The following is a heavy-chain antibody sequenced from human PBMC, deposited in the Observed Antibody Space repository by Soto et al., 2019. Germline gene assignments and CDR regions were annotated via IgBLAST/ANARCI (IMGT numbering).Heavy chain of an antibody. CDR3: ARVFPDGWVEPGVVRGYLDT. J-gene: IGHJ4*02. V-gene: IGHV1-69*01. D-gene: IGHD3-3*01. Sequence: QVQLVQSGAEVKEPGSEVKVSWKSPADSFSSYGISWVRQAPGQGLEWMGGIIPIFGTTNYAEKFQGRVTITADESTNTAYMELSSLRSEDTALYYCARVFPDGWVEPGVVRGYLDTWGRGTLVTISS. CDR1: ADSFSSYG. CDR2: IIPIFGTT.